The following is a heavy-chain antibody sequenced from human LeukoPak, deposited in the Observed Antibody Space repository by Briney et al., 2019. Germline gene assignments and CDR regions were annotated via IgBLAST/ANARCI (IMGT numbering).Heavy chain of an antibody. CDR1: GYTFTSYY. Sequence: ASVKVSCKASGYTFTSYYMHWVRQAPGQGLEWMGIINPSGGSTSYAQKFQGRVTMTRDTSTSTVYMELSSLRSEDTAVYYCARDPSYDSSGYYSPGGDYWGQGNPGHRLL. V-gene: IGHV1-46*01. CDR3: ARDPSYDSSGYYSPGGDY. J-gene: IGHJ4*02. D-gene: IGHD3-22*01. CDR2: INPSGGST.